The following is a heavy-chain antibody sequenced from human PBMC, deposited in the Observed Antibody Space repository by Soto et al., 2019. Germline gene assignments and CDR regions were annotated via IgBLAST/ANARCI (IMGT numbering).Heavy chain of an antibody. V-gene: IGHV5-10-1*01. CDR1: GYSFTSYW. Sequence: PGESLKISCKGSGYSFTSYWISWVRQMPGKGLEWMGRIDPSDSYTNYSPSFQGHVTISADKSISTAYLQWGSLKASDTAMYYCARRAAAGTGWPYYYYGMDVWGQGTTVTVSS. J-gene: IGHJ6*02. CDR3: ARRAAAGTGWPYYYYGMDV. CDR2: IDPSDSYT. D-gene: IGHD6-13*01.